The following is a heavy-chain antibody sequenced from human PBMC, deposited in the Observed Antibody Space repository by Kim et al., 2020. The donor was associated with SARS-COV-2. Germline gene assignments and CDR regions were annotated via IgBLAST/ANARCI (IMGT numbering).Heavy chain of an antibody. D-gene: IGHD3-16*01. Sequence: TYLRSRVTIHVDTSKNQCSLKLSSVTAADTAVYYCARDADNCPRGGNFDYWGQGTLVTVSS. J-gene: IGHJ4*02. CDR3: ARDADNCPRGGNFDY. V-gene: IGHV4-31*02.